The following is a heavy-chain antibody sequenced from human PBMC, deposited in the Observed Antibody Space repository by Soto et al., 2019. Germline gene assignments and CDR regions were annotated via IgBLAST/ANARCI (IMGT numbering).Heavy chain of an antibody. J-gene: IGHJ6*03. V-gene: IGHV3-74*02. CDR2: INSDGSVS. CDR3: ARGDCVGGTCYALAGSFYYYMDV. Sequence: EVQLVESGGGLVQPGGSLRLSCAASGFTFSNYWMYWVRQAPGKGLEWVSRINSDGSVSSYADSVKGRLTISRDNVKNTMYLQMDSLRAEDTAGYYCARGDCVGGTCYALAGSFYYYMDVWGKWTTVTVFS. CDR1: GFTFSNYW. D-gene: IGHD2-15*01.